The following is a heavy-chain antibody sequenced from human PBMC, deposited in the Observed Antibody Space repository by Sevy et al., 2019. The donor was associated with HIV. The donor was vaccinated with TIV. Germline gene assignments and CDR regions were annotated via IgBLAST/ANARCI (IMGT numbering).Heavy chain of an antibody. CDR2: ISSSGSTI. Sequence: GGSLRLSCAASGFTFSDYYMSWIRQAPGKGLEWVSYISSSGSTIYYADSVKGRFTISRDNAKNSLYLQMNSLRAEDTAVYYCARFGGVAATVNYYYGMDVWGQGTTVTVSS. CDR1: GFTFSDYY. D-gene: IGHD2-15*01. CDR3: ARFGGVAATVNYYYGMDV. V-gene: IGHV3-11*01. J-gene: IGHJ6*02.